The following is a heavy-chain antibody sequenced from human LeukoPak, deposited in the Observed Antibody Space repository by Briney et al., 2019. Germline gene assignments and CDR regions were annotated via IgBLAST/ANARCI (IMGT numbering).Heavy chain of an antibody. CDR2: IRYDEGNR. CDR3: ARDRGKGGYVDY. CDR1: GFTFNTYA. D-gene: IGHD3-10*01. Sequence: TGGSLRLSCAASGFTFNTYAMHWVRQAPGKGLEWVAVIRYDEGNRYYSDSVKGRFTISRDNSKNTLYLQMNSLRAEDTAVYYCARDRGKGGYVDYWGQGTLVTVSS. J-gene: IGHJ4*02. V-gene: IGHV3-33*01.